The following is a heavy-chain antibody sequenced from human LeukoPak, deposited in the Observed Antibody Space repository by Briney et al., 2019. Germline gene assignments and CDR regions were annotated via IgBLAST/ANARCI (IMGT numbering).Heavy chain of an antibody. V-gene: IGHV1-46*01. D-gene: IGHD3-22*01. CDR1: GYTFTSYY. CDR2: INPSGGST. CDR3: ARDQFPIYYDSRGAFDI. Sequence: VSVKVSCKASGYTFTSYYMHWVRQAPGQGLEWMGIINPSGGSTSYAQKFQGRVTMTRDTSTSTVYMELSSLRSEDTAVYYCARDQFPIYYDSRGAFDIWGQGTMVTVSS. J-gene: IGHJ3*02.